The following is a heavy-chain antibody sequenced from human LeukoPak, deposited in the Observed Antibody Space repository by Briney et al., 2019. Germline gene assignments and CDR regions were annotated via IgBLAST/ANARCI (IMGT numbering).Heavy chain of an antibody. J-gene: IGHJ4*02. CDR1: GLTVTSNY. CDR3: ARVAFRSSSYISGIDY. D-gene: IGHD1-20*01. Sequence: GGSLRLSCAASGLTVTSNYMSWVRQAPGKGLEWVSVIYSGGSTYHADSVKGRFTISRDNSKNTLYLQMNNLRAEDTAVYYCARVAFRSSSYISGIDYWGQGTLVTVSS. V-gene: IGHV3-53*01. CDR2: IYSGGST.